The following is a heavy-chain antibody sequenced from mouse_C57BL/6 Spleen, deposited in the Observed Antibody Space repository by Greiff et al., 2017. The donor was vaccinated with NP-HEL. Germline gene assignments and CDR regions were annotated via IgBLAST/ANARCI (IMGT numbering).Heavy chain of an antibody. CDR1: GFTFSDYG. J-gene: IGHJ3*01. CDR3: AYEYSAWFAY. V-gene: IGHV5-17*01. D-gene: IGHD2-4*01. CDR2: ISSGSSTI. Sequence: VQLQQSGGGLVKPGGSLKLSCAASGFTFSDYGMHWVRQAPETGLEWVAYISSGSSTIYYADTVKGRCTSSRDNAKNTLFLQMTSLRSEDTAMYYCAYEYSAWFAYWGQGTLVTVSA.